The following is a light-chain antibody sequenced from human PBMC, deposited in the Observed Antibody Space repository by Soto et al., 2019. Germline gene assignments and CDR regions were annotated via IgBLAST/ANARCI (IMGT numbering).Light chain of an antibody. J-gene: IGLJ3*02. CDR1: SGINVGTNR. CDR3: AIWSSSTCV. CDR2: YKSDSDK. V-gene: IGLV5-39*01. Sequence: QPVLTQPTSLSASPGASARFTCTLRSGINVGTNRIHWCQQRPGSLPRYLLTYKSDSDKQRGSGVPSRFSGSKDASTNAGLLFISGRQSEDEADYYGAIWSSSTCVFGGGTKLTVL.